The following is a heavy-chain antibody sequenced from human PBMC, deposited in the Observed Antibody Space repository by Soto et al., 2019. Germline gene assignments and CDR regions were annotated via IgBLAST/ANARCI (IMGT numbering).Heavy chain of an antibody. V-gene: IGHV1-3*01. Sequence: GASVKVSCKASGYTFTSYAMHWVRQAPGQRLEWMGWINAGNGNTKYSQKFQGRVTITRDTSASTAYMELSSLRSEDTAVYYCATDRDGYNRASELDYWGQGTLVTVPS. CDR1: GYTFTSYA. D-gene: IGHD5-12*01. CDR3: ATDRDGYNRASELDY. CDR2: INAGNGNT. J-gene: IGHJ4*02.